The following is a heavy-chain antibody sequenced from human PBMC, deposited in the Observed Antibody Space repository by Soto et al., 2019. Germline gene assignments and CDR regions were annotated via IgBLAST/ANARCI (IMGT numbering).Heavy chain of an antibody. CDR1: GFDFSDFS. Sequence: DVQLVESGGGLVKPGGSLRLSCVVSGFDFSDFSINWVRQAPGKGLEWVSSISPRSDYIYYADSLKGRFTVSRDNAKKSLFLQMNSLRADDTAVYYCAREKRHNLLGGRFVMDVCGQGTTVSVSS. CDR3: AREKRHNLLGGRFVMDV. V-gene: IGHV3-21*01. CDR2: ISPRSDYI. J-gene: IGHJ6*02. D-gene: IGHD6-6*01.